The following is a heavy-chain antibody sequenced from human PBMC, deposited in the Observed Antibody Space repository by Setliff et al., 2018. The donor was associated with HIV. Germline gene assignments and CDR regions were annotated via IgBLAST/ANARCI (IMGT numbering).Heavy chain of an antibody. CDR3: TRVRLLYSDSSPVWFDP. CDR1: GGSISSSSYY. J-gene: IGHJ5*02. D-gene: IGHD3-22*01. Sequence: PSETLSLTCSVSGGSISSSSYYWGWIRQPPGKGLEWIGSIYYSGNTYYNPSLKSRVTISGDTSKNQFSLKLSSVTAADTATYYCTRVRLLYSDSSPVWFDPWGQGTLVTVSS. V-gene: IGHV4-39*07. CDR2: IYYSGNT.